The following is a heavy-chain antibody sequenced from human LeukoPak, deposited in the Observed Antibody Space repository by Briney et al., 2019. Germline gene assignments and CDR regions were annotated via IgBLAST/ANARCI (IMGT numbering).Heavy chain of an antibody. CDR2: IRYDGSNK. J-gene: IGHJ4*02. CDR1: GFTFDDYA. CDR3: AKGGQYDIFTAERRTSLLGDF. D-gene: IGHD3-9*01. Sequence: GGSLRLSCAASGFTFDDYAMHWVRQAPGKGLEWVAFIRYDGSNKYYADSVKGRFIISRDNSKNTLFLQMNSLRPEDTAGYYCAKGGQYDIFTAERRTSLLGDFWGQGTLVTVSS. V-gene: IGHV3-30*02.